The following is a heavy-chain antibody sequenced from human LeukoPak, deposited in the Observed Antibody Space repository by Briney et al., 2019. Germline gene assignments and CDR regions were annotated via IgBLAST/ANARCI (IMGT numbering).Heavy chain of an antibody. J-gene: IGHJ4*02. Sequence: GGSLRLSCVGSGFTFSSYEMNWVRQAPGKGLEWVSSISSSSSYIYYADSVKGRFTISRDNAKNSLYLQMNSLRAEDTAVYYCAGNPKYYYDSSGYYRPGDYWGQGTLVTVSS. CDR2: ISSSSSYI. D-gene: IGHD3-22*01. CDR3: AGNPKYYYDSSGYYRPGDY. V-gene: IGHV3-21*01. CDR1: GFTFSSYE.